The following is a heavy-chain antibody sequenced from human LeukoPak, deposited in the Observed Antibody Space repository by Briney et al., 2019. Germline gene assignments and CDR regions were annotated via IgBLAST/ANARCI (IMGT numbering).Heavy chain of an antibody. CDR3: ARENYYDSSGYSEGMDV. J-gene: IGHJ6*02. Sequence: PSETLFLTCTVSGGSISDSYLSWIRQPAGKGLEWIGRMYVTGTTNYNPSLRSRVTMSMDTSKNQFSLRLSSVTAADTAVYYCARENYYDSSGYSEGMDVWGQGTTVIVSS. V-gene: IGHV4-4*07. CDR1: GGSISDSY. D-gene: IGHD3-22*01. CDR2: MYVTGTT.